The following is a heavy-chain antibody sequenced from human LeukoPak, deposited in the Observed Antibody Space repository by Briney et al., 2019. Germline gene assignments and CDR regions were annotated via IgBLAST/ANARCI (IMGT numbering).Heavy chain of an antibody. J-gene: IGHJ4*02. D-gene: IGHD3-9*01. Sequence: GGSLRLSCAASGFTFSSYAMSWVRQSPGKGLEWVSGLSGGGGSTYYAYYTDSVKGRFTISRDNSKNTLYLEMNSLRAEDTAVYYCAKFYDILTSYFDYWGQGTLVAVSS. V-gene: IGHV3-23*01. CDR1: GFTFSSYA. CDR2: LSGGGGST. CDR3: AKFYDILTSYFDY.